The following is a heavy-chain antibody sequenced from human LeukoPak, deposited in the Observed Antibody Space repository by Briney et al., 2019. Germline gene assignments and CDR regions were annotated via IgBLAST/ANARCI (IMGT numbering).Heavy chain of an antibody. V-gene: IGHV3-7*01. J-gene: IGHJ4*02. D-gene: IGHD3-16*01. CDR3: ARGGGLTDY. CDR1: GFTFSSYW. Sequence: GGSLRLSXAASGFTFSSYWMSWVSQAPGKGLEWVANINYDGSEKHFVDSVRGRFTISRDNAKNSLYLQMNSLRVEDTAISYCARGGGLTDYWGQGTLVTVSS. CDR2: INYDGSEK.